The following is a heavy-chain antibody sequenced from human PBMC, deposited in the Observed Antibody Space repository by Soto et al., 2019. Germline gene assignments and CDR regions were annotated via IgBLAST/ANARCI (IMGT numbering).Heavy chain of an antibody. Sequence: QVQLVQSGAEVKKPGASVKVSCKASGYTFTSYGISWVRQAPGQGLEWMGWISAYNGNTNYAQKLQGRVTMTTDTSTSTAYMELRSLRSDDTAGYYCARDDSRHYVWGSYLESKTGGFDYWGQGTLVTVSS. CDR3: ARDDSRHYVWGSYLESKTGGFDY. J-gene: IGHJ4*02. CDR1: GYTFTSYG. CDR2: ISAYNGNT. V-gene: IGHV1-18*04. D-gene: IGHD3-16*02.